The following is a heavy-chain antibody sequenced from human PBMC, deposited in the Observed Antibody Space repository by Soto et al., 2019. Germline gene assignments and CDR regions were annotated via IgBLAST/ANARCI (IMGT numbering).Heavy chain of an antibody. V-gene: IGHV3-30*18. CDR3: AKDHYGDYYYMDV. CDR2: ISYDGSNK. Sequence: AGGSLRLSCAASGFTFSSYGMHWVRQAPGKGLEWVAVISYDGSNKYYADSVKGRFTISRDNSKNTLYLQMNSLRAEDTAVYYCAKDHYGDYYYMDVWGKGTTVTVSS. CDR1: GFTFSSYG. D-gene: IGHD4-17*01. J-gene: IGHJ6*03.